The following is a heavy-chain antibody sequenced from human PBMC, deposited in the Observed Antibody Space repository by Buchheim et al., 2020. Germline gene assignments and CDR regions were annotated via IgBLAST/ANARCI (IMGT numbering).Heavy chain of an antibody. CDR1: GGSISSYC. CDR3: ARLGIVVAVFDY. V-gene: IGHV4-59*01. D-gene: IGHD3-22*01. CDR2: IYYSGST. J-gene: IGHJ4*02. Sequence: QVQLQESGPGLVKPSETLSLTCTVSGGSISSYCWSWIRQPPGKGLEWIGYIYYSGSTTYNPSLKSRVTISVDTSKNQFSLKLSSVTAADTAVYYCARLGIVVAVFDYWGQGTL.